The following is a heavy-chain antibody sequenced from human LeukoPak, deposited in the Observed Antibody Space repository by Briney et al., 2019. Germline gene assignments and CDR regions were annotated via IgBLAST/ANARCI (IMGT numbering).Heavy chain of an antibody. V-gene: IGHV3-30*02. CDR2: IWYGGSNK. D-gene: IGHD6-13*01. J-gene: IGHJ4*02. CDR1: GFTFSSYG. CDR3: AKDAVQYSSSWYSY. Sequence: PGGSLRLSCAASGFTFSSYGMHWVRQAPGKGLEWVAVIWYGGSNKYYADSVKGRFTISRDNSKNTLYLQMNSLRAEDTAVYYCAKDAVQYSSSWYSYWGQGTLVTVSS.